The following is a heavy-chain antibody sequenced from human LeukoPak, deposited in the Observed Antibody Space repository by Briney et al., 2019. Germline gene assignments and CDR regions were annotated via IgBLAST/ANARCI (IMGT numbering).Heavy chain of an antibody. CDR1: GFTFSDYY. CDR3: ARGGFFIAARPHDAFDI. D-gene: IGHD6-6*01. CDR2: ISSSGSTI. V-gene: IGHV3-11*01. J-gene: IGHJ3*02. Sequence: GGSLKLSCAASGFTFSDYYMSWIRQAPGKGLEWVSYISSSGSTIYYADSVKGRFTISRDNAKNSLYLQMNSLRAEDTAVYYCARGGFFIAARPHDAFDIWGQGTMVTVSS.